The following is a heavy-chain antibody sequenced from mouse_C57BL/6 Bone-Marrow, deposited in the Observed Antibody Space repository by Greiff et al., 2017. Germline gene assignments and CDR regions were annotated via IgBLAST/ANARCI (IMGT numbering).Heavy chain of an antibody. V-gene: IGHV1-61*01. CDR1: GYTFTSYW. D-gene: IGHD2-3*01. CDR2: IYPSDSET. J-gene: IGHJ3*01. Sequence: VQLQQSGAELVRPGSSVKLSCKASGYTFTSYWMDWVKQRPGQGLEWIGNIYPSDSETHYNQKFKDKATLTVDKSSSTAYMQLSSLTSEDSAVYYCARNGYEAWFAYWGQGTLVTVSA. CDR3: ARNGYEAWFAY.